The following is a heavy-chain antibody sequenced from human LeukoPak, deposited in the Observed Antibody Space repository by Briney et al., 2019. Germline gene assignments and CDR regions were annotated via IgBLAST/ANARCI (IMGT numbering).Heavy chain of an antibody. CDR2: IWYDGSNK. CDR3: ARDRVGASD. D-gene: IGHD1-26*01. CDR1: GFTFSSYG. J-gene: IGHJ4*02. V-gene: IGHV3-33*01. Sequence: GGSLRLSCAASGFTFSSYGMHWVRQAPGKGLEGVAVIWYDGSNKYYADSVKGRFTISRDNSKNTLYLQMNSLRAEDTAVYYCARDRVGASDWGQGTLVTVSS.